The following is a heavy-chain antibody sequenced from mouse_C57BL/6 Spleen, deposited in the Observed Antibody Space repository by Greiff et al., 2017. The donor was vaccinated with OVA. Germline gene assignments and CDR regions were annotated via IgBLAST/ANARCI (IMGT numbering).Heavy chain of an antibody. J-gene: IGHJ4*01. CDR2: IYPGSGNT. CDR1: GYTFTDYY. CDR3: ARWGDYDIYAMDY. Sequence: VQLVESGAELVRPGASVKLSCKASGYTFTDYYINWVKQRPGQGLEWIARIYPGSGNTYYNEKFKGKATLTAEKSSSTAYMQLSSLTSEDSAVYFCARWGDYDIYAMDYWGQGTSVTVSS. D-gene: IGHD2-4*01. V-gene: IGHV1-76*01.